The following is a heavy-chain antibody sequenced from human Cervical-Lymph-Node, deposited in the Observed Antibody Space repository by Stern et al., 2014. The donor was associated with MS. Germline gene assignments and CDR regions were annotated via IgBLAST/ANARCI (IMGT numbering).Heavy chain of an antibody. CDR3: AKHACTGAACPFDL. V-gene: IGHV4-39*01. CDR1: GDSISSYTHY. CDR2: VYYSGAT. Sequence: VQLEESGPGLVKPSETLSLTCAVSGDSISSYTHYWAWIRQPPGKGLEWIGSVYYSGATYYNPSLQSPVTISVDTSKNHFSLGLTSVPAADTAVYYCAKHACTGAACPFDLWGQGTLVTVSS. D-gene: IGHD2-8*02. J-gene: IGHJ4*02.